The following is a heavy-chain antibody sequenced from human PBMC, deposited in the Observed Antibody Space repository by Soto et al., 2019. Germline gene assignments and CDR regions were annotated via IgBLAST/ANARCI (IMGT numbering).Heavy chain of an antibody. CDR1: GYTFTSYD. CDR2: MNPNSGNT. CDR3: ARVLRGYSYGSYYYYGMDV. V-gene: IGHV1-8*01. J-gene: IGHJ6*02. D-gene: IGHD5-18*01. Sequence: GASVKVSCKASGYTFTSYDINWVRQATGQGLEWMGWMNPNSGNTGYAQKFQGRVTMTRNTSISTAYMELSSLRSEDTAVYYCARVLRGYSYGSYYYYGMDVWGQGTTVTVSS.